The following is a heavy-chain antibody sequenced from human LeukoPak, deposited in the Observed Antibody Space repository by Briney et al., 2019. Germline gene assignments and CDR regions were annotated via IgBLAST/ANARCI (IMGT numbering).Heavy chain of an antibody. Sequence: VVLGGSLRLSCAASGFTFSSYGMHWVRQAPGQGLEWVAVIWYDGSNKYYADSVKGRFTISGDNSKNTLYLQMNSLRAEDTAVYYCASSNGDYYFDYWGQGTLVTVSS. CDR2: IWYDGSNK. V-gene: IGHV3-33*01. CDR3: ASSNGDYYFDY. D-gene: IGHD4-17*01. CDR1: GFTFSSYG. J-gene: IGHJ4*02.